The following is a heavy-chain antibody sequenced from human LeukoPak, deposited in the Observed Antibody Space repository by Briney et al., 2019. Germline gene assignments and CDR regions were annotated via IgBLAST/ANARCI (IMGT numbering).Heavy chain of an antibody. V-gene: IGHV1-2*02. CDR1: GYTFTGYY. Sequence: GASVKVSCKASGYTFTGYYMNWVRQAPGQGLEWMGWINPNSGGTNYAQTFQGRVTMTRDTSISTAYMELSRLRSDDTAVYYCARANWAHDAFDIWGQGTMVTVSS. D-gene: IGHD7-27*01. CDR3: ARANWAHDAFDI. J-gene: IGHJ3*02. CDR2: INPNSGGT.